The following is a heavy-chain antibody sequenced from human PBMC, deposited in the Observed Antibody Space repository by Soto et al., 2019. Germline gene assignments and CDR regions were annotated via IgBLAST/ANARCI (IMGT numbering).Heavy chain of an antibody. CDR3: AKADGQQWLIPHLDN. J-gene: IGHJ4*02. CDR1: GFNFKKFA. Sequence: EVQLLESGGGVVQPGGSLRLSCVASGFNFKKFAMAWVRQAAGEGLEWVSGISCCGGSASYADSVKGRFNIARDDSKNTVSLQLNSLRVEDTAQYYCAKADGQQWLIPHLDNWGQGTLVTVS. CDR2: ISCCGGSA. V-gene: IGHV3-23*01. D-gene: IGHD6-19*01.